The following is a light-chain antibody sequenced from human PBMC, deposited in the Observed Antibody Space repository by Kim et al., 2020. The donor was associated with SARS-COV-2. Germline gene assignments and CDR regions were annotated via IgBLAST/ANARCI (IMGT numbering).Light chain of an antibody. Sequence: PGERATLSCRASQSVSSSYLAWYQQKPGQAPRLLIYGASSRATGIPDRFSGSGSGTDFTLTISRLEPEDFAVYYCQQYGSSPPYSFGQGTKLEIK. CDR2: GAS. V-gene: IGKV3-20*01. CDR3: QQYGSSPPYS. CDR1: QSVSSSY. J-gene: IGKJ2*03.